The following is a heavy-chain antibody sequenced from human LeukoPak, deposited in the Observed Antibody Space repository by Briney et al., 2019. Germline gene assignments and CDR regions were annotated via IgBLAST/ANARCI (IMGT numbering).Heavy chain of an antibody. V-gene: IGHV1-3*01. CDR3: ATSKRYFDY. Sequence: ASVKVSCKASGYTFTSYAMHWVRQAPGQRLEWMGWINAGNGNTKYSQKFQGRVTITRDTSASTAHMELSSLRSEDTAVYYCATSKRYFDYWGQGTLVTVSS. CDR1: GYTFTSYA. J-gene: IGHJ4*02. CDR2: INAGNGNT.